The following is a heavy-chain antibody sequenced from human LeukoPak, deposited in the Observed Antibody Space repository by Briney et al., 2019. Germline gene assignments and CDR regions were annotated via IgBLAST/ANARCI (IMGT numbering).Heavy chain of an antibody. CDR3: ARGYSSSYRIDY. CDR1: VYTFTNYY. V-gene: IGHV1-46*01. Sequence: ASVTVSCKASVYTFTNYYMHWVRQAPGQGLEWMGVINPSGDSTRYEQKFQDRVTMTRETSTRTVYMELSSLRSEDTAVYYCARGYSSSYRIDYWGQGTLVTVSS. D-gene: IGHD6-19*01. J-gene: IGHJ4*02. CDR2: INPSGDST.